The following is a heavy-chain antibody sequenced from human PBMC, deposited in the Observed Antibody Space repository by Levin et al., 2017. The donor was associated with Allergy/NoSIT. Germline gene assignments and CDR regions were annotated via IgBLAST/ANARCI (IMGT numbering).Heavy chain of an antibody. CDR2: ISGSGETT. Sequence: VASVKVSCAASGFTFSNYAMRWVRQAPGKGLEWVTAISGSGETTYYVDSVKGRFTISRDNSKNTLYLQMNSLRAEDTAVYYCAKEGGRAEAAAGGFGYYYFGMDVWGQGTTVTVSS. CDR1: GFTFSNYA. CDR3: AKEGGRAEAAAGGFGYYYFGMDV. J-gene: IGHJ6*02. D-gene: IGHD6-13*01. V-gene: IGHV3-23*01.